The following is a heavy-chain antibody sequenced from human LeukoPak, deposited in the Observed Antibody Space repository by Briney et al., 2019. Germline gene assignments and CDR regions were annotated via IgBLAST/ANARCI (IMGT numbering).Heavy chain of an antibody. Sequence: PSQTLSLTCTVSGGSISSGDYYWSWIRQPPGKGLEWIGYIYYSGSTYYNPSLKSRVTISVDTSKNQFSLKLSSVTAADTAVYYCARMTTVTTYGDYWGQGTLVTVSS. V-gene: IGHV4-30-4*01. J-gene: IGHJ4*02. CDR3: ARMTTVTTYGDY. CDR2: IYYSGST. D-gene: IGHD4-17*01. CDR1: GGSISSGDYY.